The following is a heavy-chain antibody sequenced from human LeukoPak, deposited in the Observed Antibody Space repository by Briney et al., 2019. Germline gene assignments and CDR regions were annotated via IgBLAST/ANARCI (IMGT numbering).Heavy chain of an antibody. CDR1: GGSISSGSYY. D-gene: IGHD5-12*01. CDR3: ASGCSGYDDAFDI. CDR2: IYTSGST. V-gene: IGHV4-61*02. J-gene: IGHJ3*02. Sequence: SQTLSLTCTVSGGSISSGSYYWSWIRQPAGKGLEWIGRIYTSGSTNYNPSLKSRVTISVDTSKNQFSLKLSSVTAADTAVYYCASGCSGYDDAFDIWGQGTMVTVSS.